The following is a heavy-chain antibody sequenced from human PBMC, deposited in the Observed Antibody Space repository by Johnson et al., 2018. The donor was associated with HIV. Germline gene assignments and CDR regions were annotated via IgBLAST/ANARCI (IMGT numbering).Heavy chain of an antibody. CDR3: AKALGGYAFDI. J-gene: IGHJ3*02. D-gene: IGHD3-3*01. CDR1: GFTFSSYA. CDR2: ISYDGSNK. V-gene: IGHV3-30*04. Sequence: QVQLVESGGGLVQPGGSLRLSCAASGFTFSSYAMHWVRQAPGKGLEWVAVISYDGSNKYYADSVKGRFTISRDNSKNTLYLQMNSLRAEDTAVYYCAKALGGYAFDIWGQGTMVTVSS.